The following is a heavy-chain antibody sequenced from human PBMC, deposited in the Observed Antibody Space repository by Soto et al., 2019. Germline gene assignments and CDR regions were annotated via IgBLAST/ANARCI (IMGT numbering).Heavy chain of an antibody. CDR3: AREGAASHSYYYGTDV. Sequence: SETLSLTCTVSGGSISSGDSYWSWIRQSPGKGLEWIGYIYYSGSTYYNPSLRSRVTISVDTSKNQFSLKLNSVTAADTAVYFCAREGAASHSYYYGTDVWAKGPRSPSP. V-gene: IGHV4-30-4*01. CDR2: IYYSGST. J-gene: IGHJ6*02. CDR1: GGSISSGDSY. D-gene: IGHD3-16*01.